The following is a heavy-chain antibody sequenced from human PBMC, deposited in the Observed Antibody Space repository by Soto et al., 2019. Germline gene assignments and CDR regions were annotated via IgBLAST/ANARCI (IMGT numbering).Heavy chain of an antibody. V-gene: IGHV3-11*01. CDR3: GRRGADHSRKF. CDR2: ITNIDNTE. CDR1: GFTFSDHW. J-gene: IGHJ4*01. Sequence: NPGGSLRLSCAASGFTFSDHWMIWIRQAPGKGLEWISYITNIDNTEKYADSVRGRFAVSRDNAKKSLYLQMNSLRADDTAVYYCGRRGADHSRKFWGRGTL.